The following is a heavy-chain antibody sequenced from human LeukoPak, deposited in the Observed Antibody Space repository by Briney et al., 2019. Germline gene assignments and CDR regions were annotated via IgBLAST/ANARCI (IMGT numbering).Heavy chain of an antibody. V-gene: IGHV3-11*06. D-gene: IGHD5-18*01. CDR2: ISSSSSYT. J-gene: IGHJ4*02. CDR3: ARDGHSYGYDLDY. Sequence: GGSLRLSCAASGFTFSDYYMSWIRQAPGKGLEWVSYISSSSSYTNYADSVKGRFTISRGNAKNSLYLQMNSLRAEDTAVYYCARDGHSYGYDLDYWGQGTLVTVSS. CDR1: GFTFSDYY.